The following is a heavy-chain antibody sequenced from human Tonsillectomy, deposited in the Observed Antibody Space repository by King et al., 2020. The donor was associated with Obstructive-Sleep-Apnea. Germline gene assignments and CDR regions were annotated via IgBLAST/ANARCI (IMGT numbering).Heavy chain of an antibody. CDR3: AREYYYGSETLIGNAMDV. CDR1: GGSISNGDHY. Sequence: QLQESGPGLVKPSQTLSLTCSVSGGSISNGDHYWSWIRQPPGKGLEWIGYIYYSGSTYYNPSLKGRVTISVHTSKNQFSLKLSSVTAADTAVYYCAREYYYGSETLIGNAMDVWGQGTTVTVSS. D-gene: IGHD3-10*01. J-gene: IGHJ6*02. CDR2: IYYSGST. V-gene: IGHV4-30-4*01.